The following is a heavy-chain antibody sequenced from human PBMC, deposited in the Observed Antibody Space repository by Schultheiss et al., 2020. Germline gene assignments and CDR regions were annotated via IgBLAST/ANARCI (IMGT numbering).Heavy chain of an antibody. CDR2: IIQDGSDT. D-gene: IGHD2-15*01. CDR1: GFTFSSYG. J-gene: IGHJ5*02. CDR3: TRDTGCSGGRCYSYYDL. Sequence: GGSLRLSCAASGFTFSSYGMHWVRQAPGKGLEWVANIIQDGSDTYYVDSVKGRFTISRDNADNSLYLQLNNLRVDDTAVYYCTRDTGCSGGRCYSYYDLWGQGTLVTVSS. V-gene: IGHV3-7*01.